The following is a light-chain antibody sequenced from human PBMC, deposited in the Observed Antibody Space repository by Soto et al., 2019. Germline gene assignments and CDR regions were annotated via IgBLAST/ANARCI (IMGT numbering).Light chain of an antibody. CDR3: SSYTSSSTRV. CDR2: DVS. CDR1: SSDVGGYNY. V-gene: IGLV2-14*01. Sequence: QSELTQPASVSGSPGQSITISCTGTSSDVGGYNYVSWYQQHPGKAPKLMIYDVSNRPSGVSNRFSGSKSGNTASLTISRLQAEDEADYYCSSYTSSSTRVFGGGTKLTVL. J-gene: IGLJ2*01.